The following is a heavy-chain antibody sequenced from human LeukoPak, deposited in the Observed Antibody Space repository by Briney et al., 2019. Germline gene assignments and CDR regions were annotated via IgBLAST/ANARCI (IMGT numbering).Heavy chain of an antibody. CDR1: GFTFGNFW. J-gene: IGHJ4*02. D-gene: IGHD2-8*02. Sequence: TGGSLRPSCAASGFTFGNFWMSWVRQAPGRGLQWVASMKGDASLIYYVDSMKGRFTISRDNARNSLYLQMNSLRVEDTAVYYCARLFGGVTTFDYWGQGALVTVSS. CDR3: ARLFGGVTTFDY. CDR2: MKGDASLI. V-gene: IGHV3-7*01.